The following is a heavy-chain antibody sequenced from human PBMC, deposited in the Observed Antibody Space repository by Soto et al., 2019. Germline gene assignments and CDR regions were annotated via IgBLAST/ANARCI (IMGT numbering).Heavy chain of an antibody. CDR2: IYTTGST. CDR1: GGSISSYY. D-gene: IGHD6-13*01. CDR3: ARDKYSSNWYYFDY. V-gene: IGHV4-4*07. J-gene: IGHJ4*02. Sequence: SETLSLTCTVSGGSISSYYWSWIRQPAGKGLAWIGRIYTTGSTNYNPSLRSRVTMSVDTSKNQFSLKLSSVTAADTAVYYCARDKYSSNWYYFDYWGQGTLVTVAS.